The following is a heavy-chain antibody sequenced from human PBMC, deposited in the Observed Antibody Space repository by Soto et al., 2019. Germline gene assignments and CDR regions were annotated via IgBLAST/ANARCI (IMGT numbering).Heavy chain of an antibody. J-gene: IGHJ4*02. CDR2: IYYSGST. CDR1: GGSISSSSYY. Sequence: PSETLSLTCTVSGGSISSSSYYWGWIRHPPGEGLEWIGSIYYSGSTYYNPSLKSRVTISVDTSKNQFSLKLSSVTAADTAVYYCARRAEAAAGKVSFDYWGQGTLVTVSS. D-gene: IGHD6-13*01. V-gene: IGHV4-39*01. CDR3: ARRAEAAAGKVSFDY.